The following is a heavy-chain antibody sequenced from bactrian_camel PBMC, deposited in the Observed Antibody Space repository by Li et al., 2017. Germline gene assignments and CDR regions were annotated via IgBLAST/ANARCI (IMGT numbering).Heavy chain of an antibody. Sequence: HVQLVESGGGSALAGGSVRLSCAASGYTFNTYSWFRQAPGQEREGVAAIDTGDGSTYYLNSVEGRFTISHDNAKNTLYLRMDNLKPEDTALYTCAAEDQAPWDMGWICNYNSWGQGTQVTVS. CDR2: IDTGDGST. CDR1: GYTFNTYS. CDR3: AAEDQAPWDMGWICNYNS. J-gene: IGHJ4*01. D-gene: IGHD3*01. V-gene: IGHV3S1*01.